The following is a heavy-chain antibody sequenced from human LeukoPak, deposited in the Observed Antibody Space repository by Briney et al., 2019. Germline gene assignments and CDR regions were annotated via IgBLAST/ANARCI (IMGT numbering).Heavy chain of an antibody. D-gene: IGHD3-22*01. CDR1: GFTFSSYW. CDR3: ARDLYYYDSSGFDY. CDR2: IKQDGSEK. J-gene: IGHJ4*02. V-gene: IGHV3-7*01. Sequence: PGGSLRLSCAASGFTFSSYWMSWVRQAPGKGLEWVANIKQDGSEKYYVDSVKGRFTISRDNAKNSLYLQMNSLGAEDTAVYYCARDLYYYDSSGFDYWGQGTLVTVSS.